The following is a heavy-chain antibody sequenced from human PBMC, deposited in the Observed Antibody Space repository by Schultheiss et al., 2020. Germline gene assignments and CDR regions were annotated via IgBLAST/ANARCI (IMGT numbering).Heavy chain of an antibody. V-gene: IGHV3-30*03. CDR2: ISYDGNKK. D-gene: IGHD7-27*01. CDR3: ARWGSDFYYYMDV. Sequence: GGSLRLSCAASGFTFSSYSMNWVRQAPGKGLEWVAVISYDGNKKYYADSVKGRFTISRDNAKNSLYLQMHSLRAEDTALYHCARWGSDFYYYMDVWGKGTTVTVSS. CDR1: GFTFSSYS. J-gene: IGHJ6*03.